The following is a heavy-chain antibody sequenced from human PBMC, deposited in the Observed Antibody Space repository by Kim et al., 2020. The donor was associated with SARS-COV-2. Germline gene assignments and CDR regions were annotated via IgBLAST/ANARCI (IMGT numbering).Heavy chain of an antibody. CDR3: VKFRGPPKYHYSMGC. CDR1: GFNFGGYA. V-gene: IGHV3-23*01. CDR2: SGGSGGSK. J-gene: IGHJ6*03. D-gene: IGHD2-2*01. Sequence: GGSLRLSCAASGFNFGGYAMTWVRQAPGKGLEWVSSGGSGGSKDYADSVKGRFTISRANSRNTLFLPMNSLRVEDTDVYYCVKFRGPPKYHYSMGCWGK.